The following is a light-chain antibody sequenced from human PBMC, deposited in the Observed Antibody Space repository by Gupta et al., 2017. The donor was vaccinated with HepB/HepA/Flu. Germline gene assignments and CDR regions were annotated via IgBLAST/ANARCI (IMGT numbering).Light chain of an antibody. J-gene: IGLJ2*01. CDR1: NIGTKS. Sequence: SYILTQPPSVSVAPGRTARLTWGGNNIGTKSVHWYQQRPGQAPLVVIYEDTNRPSGIPERISGSNSGNTATLTISRVEAGDEADYYCQVWDTRTDHPVVFSGGTKLTV. CDR2: EDT. CDR3: QVWDTRTDHPVV. V-gene: IGLV3-21*02.